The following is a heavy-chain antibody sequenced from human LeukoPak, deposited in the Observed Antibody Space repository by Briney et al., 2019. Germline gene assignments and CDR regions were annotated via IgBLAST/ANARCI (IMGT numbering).Heavy chain of an antibody. D-gene: IGHD3-22*01. CDR1: GYTFTSYA. CDR3: ARSSRPIIMIVVAPGA. Sequence: ASVKVSCKASGYTFTSYAMHWVRQAPGQRLEWMGWINAGNGNTKYSQKFQGRVTITRDTSASTAYMELSSLRSEDTAVYYCARSSRPIIMIVVAPGAWGQGTLVTVSS. V-gene: IGHV1-3*01. J-gene: IGHJ4*02. CDR2: INAGNGNT.